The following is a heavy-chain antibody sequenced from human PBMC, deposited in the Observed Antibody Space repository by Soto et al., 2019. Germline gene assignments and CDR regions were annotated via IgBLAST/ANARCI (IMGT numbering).Heavy chain of an antibody. CDR2: IIPIFGTA. Sequence: VKVSCKASGGTFSSYAISWVRQAPGQGLEWMGGIIPIFGTANYAQKFQGRVTITADESTSTAYMELSSLRSEDTAVYYCARGFWSGYSADDYYYGMDVWGQGTTVTVSS. CDR1: GGTFSSYA. V-gene: IGHV1-69*13. CDR3: ARGFWSGYSADDYYYGMDV. D-gene: IGHD3-3*01. J-gene: IGHJ6*02.